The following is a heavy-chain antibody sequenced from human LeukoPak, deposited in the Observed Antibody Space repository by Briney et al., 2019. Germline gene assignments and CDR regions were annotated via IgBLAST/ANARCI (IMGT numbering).Heavy chain of an antibody. CDR1: GPTLTCHY. J-gene: IGHJ4*02. D-gene: IGHD6-19*01. V-gene: IGHV1-2*02. Sequence: QAFCYTPGPTLTCHYQHWVRPAPGPGPECIGWTNPNCGGTNYAQKFQGRVTMTRDTSISTAYMELSRLRSDHSAVHYSARVVYSSGCYNFDYWGQGTLVTVSS. CDR2: TNPNCGGT. CDR3: ARVVYSSGCYNFDY.